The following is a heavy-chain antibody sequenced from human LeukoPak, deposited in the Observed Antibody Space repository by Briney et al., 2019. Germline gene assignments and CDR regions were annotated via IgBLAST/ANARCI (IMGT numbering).Heavy chain of an antibody. J-gene: IGHJ4*02. CDR2: ISGSGGST. Sequence: GGSLRLSCAASGFTFSSYAMSWVRQAPGKGLEWVSAISGSGGSTYYADSVKGRFTISRDNSKNTLYLQMSSLRAEDTAVYYCAKEVYYYGSGSSDYWGQGTLVTVSS. V-gene: IGHV3-23*01. D-gene: IGHD3-10*01. CDR3: AKEVYYYGSGSSDY. CDR1: GFTFSSYA.